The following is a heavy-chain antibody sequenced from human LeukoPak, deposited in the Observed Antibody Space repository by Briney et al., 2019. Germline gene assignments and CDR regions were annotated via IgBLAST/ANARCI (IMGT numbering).Heavy chain of an antibody. V-gene: IGHV4-59*04. Sequence: SETLSLTCTVSGGSISSYYWSWIRQPPGKGLEWIGEISYNGNTYYNPSLKSRVTISVDTSKNQFSLKLSSVIAADTAVYYCARRSPLVVVITSHYYDYWGQGALVTVSS. CDR2: ISYNGNT. CDR3: ARRSPLVVVITSHYYDY. D-gene: IGHD2-21*01. J-gene: IGHJ4*02. CDR1: GGSISSYY.